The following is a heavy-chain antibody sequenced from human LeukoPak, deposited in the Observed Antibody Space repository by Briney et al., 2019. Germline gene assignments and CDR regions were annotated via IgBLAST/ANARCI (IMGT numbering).Heavy chain of an antibody. CDR3: AKTRPGYIGA. CDR2: INHSGYT. V-gene: IGHV4-34*01. J-gene: IGHJ5*02. D-gene: IGHD5-24*01. CDR1: GGSLIGSF. Sequence: SDTLSLTCAVSGGSLIGSFCSWIRQPRGKGLEWIGEINHSGYTNYKPSLKSRVTISVDTSKNQLSLNLTSVTAADTAFYYCAKTRPGYIGAWGQGSLVTVSS.